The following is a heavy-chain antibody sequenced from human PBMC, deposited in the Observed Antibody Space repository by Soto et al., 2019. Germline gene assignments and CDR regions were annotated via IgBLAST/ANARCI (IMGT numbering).Heavy chain of an antibody. CDR3: ARRKYYYDSSGYEGPIAAFDI. J-gene: IGHJ3*02. CDR2: ISSNGAST. CDR1: GFTFSAYA. V-gene: IGHV3-64*01. Sequence: GALRLSCAASGFTFSAYAMHWVRQSPGRGPEYVSAISSNGASTYYASSVRGRFTISRDNSKNTLYLEMGSLRAEDMAVYYCARRKYYYDSSGYEGPIAAFDIWGQGTTVTV. D-gene: IGHD3-22*01.